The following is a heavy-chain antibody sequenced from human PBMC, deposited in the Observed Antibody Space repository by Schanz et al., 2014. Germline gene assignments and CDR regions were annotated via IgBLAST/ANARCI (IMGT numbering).Heavy chain of an antibody. CDR2: MNPNSGTT. V-gene: IGHV1-8*01. CDR3: ARMARPPIWSGYPYFFDF. D-gene: IGHD3-3*01. Sequence: QVQLVQSGAEVKKPGASVKVSCKASGYTLTNFDINWVRQAPGQGLEWMGWMNPNSGTTGYAQKFQGRVTMTRNTSTSTAYMELRGLRSEDTDVYYCARMARPPIWSGYPYFFDFWGQGTLVTVSS. CDR1: GYTLTNFD. J-gene: IGHJ4*02.